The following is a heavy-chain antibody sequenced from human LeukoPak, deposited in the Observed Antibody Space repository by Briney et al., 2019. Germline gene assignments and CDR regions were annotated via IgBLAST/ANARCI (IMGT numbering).Heavy chain of an antibody. Sequence: SETLSLTCTVSGGSISSSNYYWGWIRQPPGKGLEWIGTIYYSGSTYYNPSLKSRVTISVDTSKNQFSLKLSSVTAADTAVYYCARVWSSGYYHEYFQHWGQGTLVTVSS. CDR2: IYYSGST. D-gene: IGHD3-22*01. J-gene: IGHJ1*01. V-gene: IGHV4-39*07. CDR3: ARVWSSGYYHEYFQH. CDR1: GGSISSSNYY.